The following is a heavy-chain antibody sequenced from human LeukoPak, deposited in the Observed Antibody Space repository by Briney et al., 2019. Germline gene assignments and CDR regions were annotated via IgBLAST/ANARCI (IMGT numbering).Heavy chain of an antibody. J-gene: IGHJ4*02. V-gene: IGHV3-74*01. Sequence: PGGSLRLSCAVSGFTFKTNGIHWIRQVPGERLVWVSRLYVDGTTRYADSVTGRFTISRDNAQNTVYLQMDSLRAEDTAVYYCVRLGFYSYGGCDYWGQGAQVTVSS. CDR2: LYVDGTT. D-gene: IGHD5-18*01. CDR1: GFTFKTNG. CDR3: VRLGFYSYGGCDY.